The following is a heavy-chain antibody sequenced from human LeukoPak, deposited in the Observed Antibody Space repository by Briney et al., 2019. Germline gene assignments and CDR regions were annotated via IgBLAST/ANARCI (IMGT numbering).Heavy chain of an antibody. J-gene: IGHJ2*01. Sequence: SETLSLTCAVSGYSISSGYYWGWIRQPPGRGLEWIGSIYHSGSTYYNPSLKSRVTISVDTSKNQFSLKLSSVTAADTAVYYCARKNRLWYFDLWGRGTLVTVSS. CDR2: IYHSGST. D-gene: IGHD6-25*01. V-gene: IGHV4-38-2*01. CDR1: GYSISSGYY. CDR3: ARKNRLWYFDL.